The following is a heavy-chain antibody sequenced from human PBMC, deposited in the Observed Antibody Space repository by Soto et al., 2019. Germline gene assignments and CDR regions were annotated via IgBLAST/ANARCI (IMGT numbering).Heavy chain of an antibody. CDR1: GFTFSSYA. CDR2: ISGSGGST. V-gene: IGHV3-23*01. D-gene: IGHD5-18*01. Sequence: HPGGSLRLSCAASGFTFSSYAMSWVRQAPGKGLEWVSAISGSGGSTYYADSVKGRFTISRDNSKNTLYLQMNSLRAEDTAVYYCAKDRGEYSYTYYYYYYGMDVWGQGTTVTVSS. CDR3: AKDRGEYSYTYYYYYYGMDV. J-gene: IGHJ6*02.